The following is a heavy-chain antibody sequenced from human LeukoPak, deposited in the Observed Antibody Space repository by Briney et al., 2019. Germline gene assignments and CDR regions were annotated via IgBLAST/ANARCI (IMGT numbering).Heavy chain of an antibody. CDR3: ARQKSRWLQLIDY. CDR2: IYPGDSDT. J-gene: IGHJ4*02. CDR1: GFTFSNAW. Sequence: KPGGSLNLSCAASGFTFSNAWMSWVRKLPGKGLEWMGIIYPGDSDTRYSPSFQGQVTISADKSISTAYPQWSSLKASDTAMYYCARQKSRWLQLIDYWGQGTLVTVSS. V-gene: IGHV5-51*01. D-gene: IGHD5-24*01.